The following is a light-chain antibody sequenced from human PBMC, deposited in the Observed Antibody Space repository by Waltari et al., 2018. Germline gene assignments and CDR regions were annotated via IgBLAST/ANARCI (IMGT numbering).Light chain of an antibody. V-gene: IGKV1-5*03. CDR3: QQYDTYPWT. J-gene: IGKJ1*01. Sequence: DIQMTQSPSTLSASVGDRVTITCRASQSIKIWVTWYQQKPGKATNLLIYKASTLQSWVPSRVRGSGSGTEFALPINSLQPDDFATYYCQQYDTYPWTFGQGTKVEIK. CDR1: QSIKIW. CDR2: KAS.